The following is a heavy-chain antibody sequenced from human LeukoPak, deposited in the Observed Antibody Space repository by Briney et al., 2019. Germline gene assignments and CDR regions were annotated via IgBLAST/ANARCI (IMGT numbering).Heavy chain of an antibody. CDR1: GGSISSSSYY. V-gene: IGHV4-39*01. CDR2: IYYSGST. J-gene: IGHJ4*02. CDR3: ARVRIDYDLWSGYYFDY. Sequence: SETLSLTCTVSGGSISSSSYYWGWIRQPPGKGLEWIGSIYYSGSTYYNPSLKSRVTISVDTSKNQFSLKLSSVTAADTAVYYCARVRIDYDLWSGYYFDYWGQGTLVTVSS. D-gene: IGHD3-3*01.